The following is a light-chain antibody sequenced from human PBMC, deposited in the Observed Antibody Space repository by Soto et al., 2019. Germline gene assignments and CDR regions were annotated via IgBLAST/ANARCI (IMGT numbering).Light chain of an antibody. CDR1: SSDVGAYTS. CDR3: SSYTSNSALYV. V-gene: IGLV2-14*01. Sequence: QAVVTQPASVSGSPGQSITISCTGSSSDVGAYTSVSWYQQHPGKAPKLMIYEVSDRPSGVSNRFSGSKSGNTASLTISGLQAEDEADYYCSSYTSNSALYVFGTGTQLTVL. J-gene: IGLJ1*01. CDR2: EVS.